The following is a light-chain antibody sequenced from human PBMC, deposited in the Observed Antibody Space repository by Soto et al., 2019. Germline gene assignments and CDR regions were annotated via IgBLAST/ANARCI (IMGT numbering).Light chain of an antibody. V-gene: IGKV3-15*01. CDR1: QSVSSN. Sequence: EIVMTQSPATLSVSPGERATLSCRASQSVSSNLAWYQQKPGQAPRLLIYSASTRATGIPARFSGSGSGTEFTLTISSLQSENFAVYCCQHYNTWAAFGPGTKVDIK. J-gene: IGKJ3*01. CDR2: SAS. CDR3: QHYNTWAA.